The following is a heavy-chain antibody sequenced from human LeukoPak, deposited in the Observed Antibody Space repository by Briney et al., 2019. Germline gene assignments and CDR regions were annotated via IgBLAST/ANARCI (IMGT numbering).Heavy chain of an antibody. CDR2: IHSGGST. Sequence: GGSLRLSCAASGFTVSTYYMTWVRQAPGKGLECVSVIHSGGSTYYADSVKGRFTVSRDNSKNTLYLQMNSLRAEDTAMYYCARGLGYCTSTTCLLPFDYWGQGTLVTVSS. V-gene: IGHV3-53*01. D-gene: IGHD2-2*01. CDR1: GFTVSTYY. J-gene: IGHJ4*02. CDR3: ARGLGYCTSTTCLLPFDY.